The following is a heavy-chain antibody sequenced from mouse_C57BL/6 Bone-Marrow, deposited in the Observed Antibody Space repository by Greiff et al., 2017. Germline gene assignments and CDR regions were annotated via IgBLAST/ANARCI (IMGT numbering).Heavy chain of an antibody. CDR1: GFSLTSYG. CDR2: IWRGGST. CDR3: AKGNYDYGYAMDY. D-gene: IGHD2-4*01. V-gene: IGHV2-5*01. Sequence: QVQLQQSGPGLVQPSQSLSITCTVSGFSLTSYGVHWVRQSPGKGLEWLGVIWRGGSTDYNAAFMSRLSITKDNSKSQVFFKMNSLQADDTAIYYCAKGNYDYGYAMDYWGQGTSVTVSS. J-gene: IGHJ4*01.